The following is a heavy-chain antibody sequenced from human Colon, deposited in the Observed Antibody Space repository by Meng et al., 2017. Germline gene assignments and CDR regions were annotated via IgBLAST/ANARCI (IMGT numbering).Heavy chain of an antibody. D-gene: IGHD2-21*01. V-gene: IGHV4-34*10. Sequence: QVQLRESGPALVKPSETLSLTCALYRGSLSVYYWSWIRQSPGKGLEWMGEVNHSGSTNYIPSLKSRVTVSLDTSKNQFSLELTSVTTADTAVYFCARGSAYCGANSCRSSSDVWGQGATVTVSS. CDR1: RGSLSVYY. CDR3: ARGSAYCGANSCRSSSDV. J-gene: IGHJ6*02. CDR2: VNHSGST.